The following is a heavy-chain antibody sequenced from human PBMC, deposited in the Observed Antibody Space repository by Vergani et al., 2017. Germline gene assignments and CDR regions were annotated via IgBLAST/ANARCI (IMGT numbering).Heavy chain of an antibody. Sequence: QVQLQQSGPGLVKPSQTLSLTCAISGDSVSGNSAAWNWIRQSPSRGLEWLGRTFYRSTWYNDYAVSVRGRITINPDTSKNHFSLQLSSVTAADTAVYYCASSLSDDYGDYVGFDYWGQGTLVTVSS. CDR3: ASSLSDDYGDYVGFDY. CDR1: GDSVSGNSAA. V-gene: IGHV6-1*01. CDR2: TFYRSTWYN. J-gene: IGHJ4*02. D-gene: IGHD4-17*01.